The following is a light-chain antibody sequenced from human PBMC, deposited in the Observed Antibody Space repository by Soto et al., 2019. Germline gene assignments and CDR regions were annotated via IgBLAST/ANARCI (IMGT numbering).Light chain of an antibody. CDR1: SGHITYA. CDR3: QTWDTDFHWV. J-gene: IGLJ3*02. Sequence: QPVLTQPPSASASLGVSVKLTCTLSSGHITYAITWLQHQPEKGPRFLMRLHSDGTHYRGDGIPDRFSGSSSGAERYLTISSLQSEDEADYYCQTWDTDFHWVFGGGTKLTVL. CDR2: LHSDGTH. V-gene: IGLV4-69*01.